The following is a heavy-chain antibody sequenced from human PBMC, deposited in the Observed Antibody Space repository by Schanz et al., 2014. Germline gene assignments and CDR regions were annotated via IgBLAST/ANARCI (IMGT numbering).Heavy chain of an antibody. V-gene: IGHV3-23*04. J-gene: IGHJ4*02. Sequence: EVQLVESGGGLVQPGRSLRLSCVASGFRFDDYAMHWVRQAPGKGLEWVSGMSGSGSTADYAVSVKGRFTISRDNSRNTLYLQMDSLRADDTSVYYCAREGEWGYDPPRHWGQGTLVTVSS. CDR3: AREGEWGYDPPRH. CDR2: MSGSGSTA. CDR1: GFRFDDYA. D-gene: IGHD5-12*01.